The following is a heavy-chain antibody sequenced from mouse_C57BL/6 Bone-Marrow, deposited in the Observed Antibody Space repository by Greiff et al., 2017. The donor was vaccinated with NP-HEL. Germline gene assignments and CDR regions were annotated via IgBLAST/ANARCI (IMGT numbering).Heavy chain of an antibody. D-gene: IGHD2-5*01. V-gene: IGHV3-8*01. J-gene: IGHJ1*03. CDR2: ISYSGST. CDR3: ARAPYYSNPYWYIDV. Sequence: EVKLVESGPGLAKPSQTLSLTCSVTGYSITSAYWNWIRKFPGNKLEYMGYISYSGSTYYNPSLKSRISITRDTSKNQYYLHLNSVTTEDTATYYCARAPYYSNPYWYIDVWGTGTTVTVSS. CDR1: GYSITSAY.